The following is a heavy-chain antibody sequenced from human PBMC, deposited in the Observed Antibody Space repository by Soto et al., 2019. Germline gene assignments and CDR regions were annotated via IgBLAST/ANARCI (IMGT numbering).Heavy chain of an antibody. Sequence: PSQTLSLTCAISGDSVSSNSAAWNWIRQSPSRGLEWLGRTYYRSKWYNDYAVSVKSRITINRDTSKNQFSLQLNSLTPEDTAVDYCAREEGVGVHYPRFDYWGQGTQVTVSS. V-gene: IGHV6-1*01. J-gene: IGHJ4*02. CDR1: GDSVSSNSAA. CDR2: TYYRSKWYN. CDR3: AREEGVGVHYPRFDY. D-gene: IGHD1-26*01.